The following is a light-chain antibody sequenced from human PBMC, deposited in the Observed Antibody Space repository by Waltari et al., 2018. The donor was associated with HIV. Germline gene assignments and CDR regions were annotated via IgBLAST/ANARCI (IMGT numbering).Light chain of an antibody. J-gene: IGLJ3*02. CDR2: GNS. V-gene: IGLV1-40*01. Sequence: QSVLTQPPSVSGAPGPRVTISCTGRSANIGAGYDEHRYPQLPGTAPKLLISGNSNRPSGVPDRFSGSKSGTSASLAITGLQAEDEADYYCQSYDSSLSWVFGGGTKLTVL. CDR3: QSYDSSLSWV. CDR1: SANIGAGYD.